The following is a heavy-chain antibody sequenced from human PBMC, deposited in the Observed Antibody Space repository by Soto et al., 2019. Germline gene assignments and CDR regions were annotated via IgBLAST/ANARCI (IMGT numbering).Heavy chain of an antibody. CDR3: ARGHWNDGTADFDY. D-gene: IGHD1-1*01. CDR1: GYTFTSYG. Sequence: QVQLVQSGAEVKKPGASVKVSCKASGYTFTSYGISWVRQAPGQGLEWMGWISAYNGNTNYAQKLQGRVTMTTDTXXSAADMELRSLRSDDTAVYYCARGHWNDGTADFDYWGQGTLVTVSS. CDR2: ISAYNGNT. J-gene: IGHJ4*02. V-gene: IGHV1-18*01.